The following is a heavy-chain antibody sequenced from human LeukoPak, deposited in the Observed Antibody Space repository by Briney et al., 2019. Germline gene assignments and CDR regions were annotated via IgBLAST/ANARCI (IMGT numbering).Heavy chain of an antibody. V-gene: IGHV3-66*01. CDR2: IYSGGST. Sequence: AGGSLTLSCAVSGFTVSSNYMSWVRQAPGKGLEWVSVIYSGGSTYYADSVKGRFTISRDNSKNKLFLQTNSMRAEDTAVYYCARDPNWGYFDYWGQGTLVTVSS. D-gene: IGHD7-27*01. J-gene: IGHJ4*02. CDR3: ARDPNWGYFDY. CDR1: GFTVSSNY.